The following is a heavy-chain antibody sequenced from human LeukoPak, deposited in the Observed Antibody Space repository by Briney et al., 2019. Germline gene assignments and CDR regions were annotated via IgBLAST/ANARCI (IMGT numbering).Heavy chain of an antibody. J-gene: IGHJ4*02. D-gene: IGHD3-10*01. Sequence: PGGSPRLSCAASGFTFSSYAMHWVRRAPGKGLEWVAVISYDGSNKYYADSVKGRFTISRDNSKNTLYLQMNSLRAEDTAVYYCARDQRRILWFGELSAFDYWGQGTLVTVSS. CDR1: GFTFSSYA. CDR2: ISYDGSNK. CDR3: ARDQRRILWFGELSAFDY. V-gene: IGHV3-30*04.